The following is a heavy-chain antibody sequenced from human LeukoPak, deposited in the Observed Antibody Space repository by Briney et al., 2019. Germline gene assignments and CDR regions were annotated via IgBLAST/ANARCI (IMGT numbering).Heavy chain of an antibody. CDR2: ISYSGST. CDR3: ARVSGITMIVVVPDDAFDI. D-gene: IGHD3-22*01. Sequence: SETLSLTCTVSGVSISSSSYYWGWIRQPPGKGLEWIGTISYSGSTNYNPSLKSRLTISLDTSKNQFSLKLSSVTAADTAVYYCARVSGITMIVVVPDDAFDIWGQGTMVTVSS. J-gene: IGHJ3*02. CDR1: GVSISSSSYY. V-gene: IGHV4-39*07.